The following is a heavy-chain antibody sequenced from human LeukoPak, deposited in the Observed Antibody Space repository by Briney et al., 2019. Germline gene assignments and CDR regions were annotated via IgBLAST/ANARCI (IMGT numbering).Heavy chain of an antibody. V-gene: IGHV3-9*01. Sequence: PGGSLRLSCAASGFTFDDYAMHWVRQAPGKGLEWVSGISWNSGSIGYADSVKGRFTISRDNAKNSLYLQMNSLRSDDTAVYYXXXXXXXXXXFWSGFYIFDYWGQGTLVTVSS. D-gene: IGHD3-3*01. CDR1: GFTFDDYA. J-gene: IGHJ4*02. CDR2: ISWNSGSI. CDR3: XXXXXXXXXFWSGFYIFDY.